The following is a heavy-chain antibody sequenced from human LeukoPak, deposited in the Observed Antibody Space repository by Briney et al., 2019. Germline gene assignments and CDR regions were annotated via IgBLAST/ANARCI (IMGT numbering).Heavy chain of an antibody. V-gene: IGHV4-39*01. CDR1: GGSISSSSYY. CDR2: IYYSGST. J-gene: IGHJ5*02. CDR3: AAKYYDFWSGFAGDNWFEP. D-gene: IGHD3-3*01. Sequence: PSETLSLTCTVSGGSISSSSYYWGWIRQPPGKGLEWIGSIYYSGSTYYNPSPKSRVTISVDTSKNQFSLKLSSVTAADTAVYYCAAKYYDFWSGFAGDNWFEPWGQGTLVTVSS.